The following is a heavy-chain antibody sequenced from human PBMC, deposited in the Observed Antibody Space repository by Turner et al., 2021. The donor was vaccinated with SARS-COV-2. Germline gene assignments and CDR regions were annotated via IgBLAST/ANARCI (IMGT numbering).Heavy chain of an antibody. V-gene: IGHV3-23*01. CDR2: ISGSGGST. D-gene: IGHD2-15*01. J-gene: IGHJ4*02. CDR1: GFTFSSYA. CDR3: AKDLGGYFYY. Sequence: GRRLESGGAWVQLGGSRNPACAASGFTFSSYAMSWVRQAPGKGLEWVSAISGSGGSTYYADSVKGRFTISRDNSKNTLYLQMNSLRAEDTAVYYCAKDLGGYFYYWGQGTLVTVSS.